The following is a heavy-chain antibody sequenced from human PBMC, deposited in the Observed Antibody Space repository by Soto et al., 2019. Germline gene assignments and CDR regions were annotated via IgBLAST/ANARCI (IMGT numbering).Heavy chain of an antibody. CDR3: ARGPIEPRRTYYFDY. Sequence: SGTLSLTFTVSGSSFSSYYWSWIGQPPGKGLDWIGYIYYSGSTNYNPSLKRRVTISVDTSKNQFSLTLSSVTAADTAVYYCARGPIEPRRTYYFDYWGQGTLVTVSS. J-gene: IGHJ4*02. V-gene: IGHV4-59*01. CDR1: GSSFSSYY. CDR2: IYYSGST.